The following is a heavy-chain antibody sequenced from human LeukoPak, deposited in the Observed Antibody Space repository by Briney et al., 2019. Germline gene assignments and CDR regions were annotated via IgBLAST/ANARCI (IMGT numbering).Heavy chain of an antibody. D-gene: IGHD6-13*01. Sequence: PGGSLTLSCALSGYILYTYNALWTRQAPAKGRGWVLLISGRGSDTDYADYVKGRFSITRDNSKNPLFLQMDSLRVEDTALYYCAREARGSSTWSTGGPFDYWGQGALVTVSS. J-gene: IGHJ4*02. CDR1: GYILYTYN. CDR2: ISGRGSDT. V-gene: IGHV3-23*01. CDR3: AREARGSSTWSTGGPFDY.